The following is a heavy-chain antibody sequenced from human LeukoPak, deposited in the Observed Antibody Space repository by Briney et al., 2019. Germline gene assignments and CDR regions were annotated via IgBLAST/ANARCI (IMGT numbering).Heavy chain of an antibody. Sequence: SETLSLTCTVSGGSISSYYWSWIRQPAGKGLEWIGRIYTSGSTNDNPSLKSRVTMSVDTSKNQFSLKLSSVTAADTAVYYCARMLGYCSSTSCYSGKNWFDPWGQGTLVTVSS. J-gene: IGHJ5*02. CDR3: ARMLGYCSSTSCYSGKNWFDP. V-gene: IGHV4-4*07. CDR2: IYTSGST. CDR1: GGSISSYY. D-gene: IGHD2-2*01.